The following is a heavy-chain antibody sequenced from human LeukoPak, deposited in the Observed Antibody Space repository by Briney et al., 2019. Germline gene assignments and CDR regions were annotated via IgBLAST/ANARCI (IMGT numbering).Heavy chain of an antibody. CDR1: GFTFSSYT. CDR3: ARDSNLGYYYGMDV. V-gene: IGHV3-53*04. Sequence: HPGGSLRLSCAASGFTFSSYTMNWVRQAPGKGLEWVSVIYSGGSTYYADSVKGRFTISRHNSKNTLYLQMNSLRAEDTAVYYCARDSNLGYYYGMDVWGQGTTVTVSS. J-gene: IGHJ6*02. CDR2: IYSGGST.